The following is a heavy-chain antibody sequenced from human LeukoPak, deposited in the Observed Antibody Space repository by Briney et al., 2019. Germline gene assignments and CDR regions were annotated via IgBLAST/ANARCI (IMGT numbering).Heavy chain of an antibody. CDR1: GGTFSSYA. Sequence: SVKVSCKASGGTFSSYAISWVRQAPGQGLEWMGRIIPIFGTANYAQKFQGRVTITTDESTSTAYMELSSLRSEDTAVYCCARDLNDYGDYSFDYWGQGTLVTVSS. D-gene: IGHD4-17*01. CDR3: ARDLNDYGDYSFDY. J-gene: IGHJ4*02. V-gene: IGHV1-69*05. CDR2: IIPIFGTA.